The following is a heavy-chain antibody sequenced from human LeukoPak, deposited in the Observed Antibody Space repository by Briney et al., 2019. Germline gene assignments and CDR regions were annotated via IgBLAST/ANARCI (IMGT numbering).Heavy chain of an antibody. Sequence: GGSLRLSCAASGLTFSSYAMSWVRQAPGKGLEWVSTISGSGGSTYYADSVKGRFTISRDNSKNTLYLQMNSLRAEDTAVYYCAKLDTPAAIAPYYFDYWGRGTLVTVSS. V-gene: IGHV3-23*01. CDR2: ISGSGGST. CDR1: GLTFSSYA. D-gene: IGHD2-2*01. CDR3: AKLDTPAAIAPYYFDY. J-gene: IGHJ4*02.